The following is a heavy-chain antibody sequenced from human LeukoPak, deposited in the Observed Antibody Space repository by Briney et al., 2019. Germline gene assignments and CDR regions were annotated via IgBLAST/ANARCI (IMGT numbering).Heavy chain of an antibody. Sequence: ASVRVSCKASGYTFTSYDINWVRQAPGQGLEWMGWMNPSSGNTGYARRFQGRVTMTRDTSISTAYMELSSLRSEDTAVYYCARVSETPAYYYTSGYYYLGYWGQGTLVTVPS. D-gene: IGHD3-22*01. CDR1: GYTFTSYD. V-gene: IGHV1-8*01. J-gene: IGHJ4*02. CDR2: MNPSSGNT. CDR3: ARVSETPAYYYTSGYYYLGY.